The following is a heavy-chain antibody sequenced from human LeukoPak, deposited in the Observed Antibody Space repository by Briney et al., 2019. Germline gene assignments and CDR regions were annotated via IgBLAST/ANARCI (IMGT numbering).Heavy chain of an antibody. CDR3: ARVRPNWNDGTFDY. Sequence: SETLSLTCTVSGASITNYYWSWIRQSAGKGLEWIGRIYPSGSTHSNPSLKSRVTMSLDTSKNQFSLGLSSVTAADAAVYYCARVRPNWNDGTFDYWGQGTLVTVSS. D-gene: IGHD1-1*01. CDR2: IYPSGST. V-gene: IGHV4-4*07. J-gene: IGHJ4*02. CDR1: GASITNYY.